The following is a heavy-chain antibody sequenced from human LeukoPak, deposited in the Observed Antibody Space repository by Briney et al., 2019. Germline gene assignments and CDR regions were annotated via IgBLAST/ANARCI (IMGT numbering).Heavy chain of an antibody. CDR2: IIPIFGTA. CDR3: ASNSGILISFDL. J-gene: IGHJ2*01. D-gene: IGHD3-16*01. CDR1: GGTFSSYA. V-gene: IGHV1-69*05. Sequence: SVKVSCKASGGTFSSYAISWVRQAPGQGLEWMGGIIPIFGTANYAQKFQGRVTITTDESTSTAYMELSSLRSEDTAVYYCASNSGILISFDLWGRGTLVTVFS.